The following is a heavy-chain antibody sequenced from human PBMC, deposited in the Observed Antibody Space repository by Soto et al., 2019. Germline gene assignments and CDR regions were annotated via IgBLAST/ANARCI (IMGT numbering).Heavy chain of an antibody. J-gene: IGHJ5*02. CDR3: ARVSILTGTYWFDP. V-gene: IGHV4-59*01. Sequence: TLSLTCTVSGGSISSYYWSWIRQPPGKGLEWIGYIYYSGSTNYNPSLKSRVTISVDTSKNQFPLKLSSVTAADTAVYYCARVSILTGTYWFDPWGQGTLVTVSS. CDR2: IYYSGST. D-gene: IGHD3-9*01. CDR1: GGSISSYY.